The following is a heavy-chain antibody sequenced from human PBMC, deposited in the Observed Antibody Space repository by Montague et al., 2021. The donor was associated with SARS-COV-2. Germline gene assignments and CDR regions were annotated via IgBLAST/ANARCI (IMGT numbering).Heavy chain of an antibody. CDR2: IYHNGSN. CDR1: GGTLSSYC. CDR3: ARGGGNSADYYNYTMDV. Sequence: SETLSLTCTVSGGTLSSYCWTWIRLPPRPGLGSIGNIYHNGSNKYNSSPKSQVTISVYTSRNQFPLKLSSVSVADTAVYYCARGGGNSADYYNYTMDVWGQGTTVTVFS. V-gene: IGHV4-59*01. D-gene: IGHD4-23*01. J-gene: IGHJ6*02.